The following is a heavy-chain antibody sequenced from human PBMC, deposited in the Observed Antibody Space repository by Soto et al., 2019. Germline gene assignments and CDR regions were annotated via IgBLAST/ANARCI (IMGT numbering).Heavy chain of an antibody. V-gene: IGHV4-34*01. CDR3: ATGSLSTGIAVAGSATDY. D-gene: IGHD6-19*01. CDR2: INHSGST. CDR1: GGSFSGYY. J-gene: IGHJ4*02. Sequence: PSETLSLTCAVYGGSFSGYYWSWIRQPPGKGLEWIGEINHSGSTNYNPSLKSRVTISVDTSKNQFSLKLSSVTAADTAVYYCATGSLSTGIAVAGSATDYWGQGTLVTVSS.